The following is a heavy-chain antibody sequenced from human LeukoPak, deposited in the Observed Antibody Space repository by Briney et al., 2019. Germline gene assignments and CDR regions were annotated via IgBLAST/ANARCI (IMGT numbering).Heavy chain of an antibody. V-gene: IGHV4-59*01. J-gene: IGHJ5*02. D-gene: IGHD1-7*01. Sequence: SETLSLTCTVSGGSISSYYWSWIRQPPGKGLEWIGYIYYSGSTNYNPSLKSRVTISVDTSKNQFSLKLSSVTAADTAVYYCARAPAHNWNYGWFDPWGQGTLVTVSS. CDR2: IYYSGST. CDR3: ARAPAHNWNYGWFDP. CDR1: GGSISSYY.